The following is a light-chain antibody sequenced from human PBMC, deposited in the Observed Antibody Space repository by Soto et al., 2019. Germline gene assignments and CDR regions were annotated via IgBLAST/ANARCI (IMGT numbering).Light chain of an antibody. CDR3: QQSYNTPWT. CDR1: QGISTY. V-gene: IGKV1-39*01. Sequence: IQMTQSPSSLSASVGDRVTITCRASQGISTYVNWYQQRPGRAPKLLIYGASSLQSGVPSRFSGSGSGTDFPLTISSLQPEDFATYHCQQSYNTPWTFGQGSKVEVK. CDR2: GAS. J-gene: IGKJ1*01.